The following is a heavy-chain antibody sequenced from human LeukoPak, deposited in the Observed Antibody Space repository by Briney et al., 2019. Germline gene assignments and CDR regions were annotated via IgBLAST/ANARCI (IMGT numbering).Heavy chain of an antibody. J-gene: IGHJ6*03. D-gene: IGHD2-2*01. CDR1: GFTLSSYE. Sequence: GGSLRLSCTASGFTLSSYEMSWIRQAPGKGLEWVANIKQDGSEKYYVDSVKGRFTISRDNAKNSLYLQMNSLRAEDTALYYCARGGVVPAAMLYYYYYYIDVWGKGTTVTVSS. CDR2: IKQDGSEK. V-gene: IGHV3-7*03. CDR3: ARGGVVPAAMLYYYYYYIDV.